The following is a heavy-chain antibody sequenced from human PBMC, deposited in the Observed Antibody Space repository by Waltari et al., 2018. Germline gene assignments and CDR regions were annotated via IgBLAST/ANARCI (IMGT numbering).Heavy chain of an antibody. CDR3: ARSPTGWGYFDH. D-gene: IGHD6-19*01. V-gene: IGHV4-61*09. Sequence: QVQLQESGPGLVKPSQTLSLTCTVSGGSVSRGSDYWSWIRQPAGKGLEWVGHIYPSGSTTYNPSLKSRVTISRDTSKNQFYLELRSMTAADTAMYYCARSPTGWGYFDHWGQATLVTVSS. CDR1: GGSVSRGSDY. J-gene: IGHJ4*02. CDR2: IYPSGST.